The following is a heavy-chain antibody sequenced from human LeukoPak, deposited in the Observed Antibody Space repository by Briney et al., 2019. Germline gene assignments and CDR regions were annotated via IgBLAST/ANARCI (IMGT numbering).Heavy chain of an antibody. CDR1: GGSISSYY. D-gene: IGHD6-19*01. CDR3: ARDNSRRWMVPVLGDYFDY. Sequence: SETLSLTCTVSGGSISSYYWSWIRQPPGKGLEWIGYIYYSGSTYYNPSLKSRVTISVDTSKNQFSLKLSSVTAADTAVYYCARDNSRRWMVPVLGDYFDYWGQGTLVTVSS. V-gene: IGHV4-59*12. J-gene: IGHJ4*02. CDR2: IYYSGST.